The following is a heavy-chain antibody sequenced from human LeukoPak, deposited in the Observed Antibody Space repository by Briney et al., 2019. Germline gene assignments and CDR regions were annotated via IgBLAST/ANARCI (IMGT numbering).Heavy chain of an antibody. D-gene: IGHD5-18*01. Sequence: PGGSLRLSCAASGFIFSDYYMSWMRQAPGKGLEWVSGLSGSGSSTNYADSVKGRFTISRDNPKNTLFLHMDSLRGEDTAVYYCARGGGYRTSYFFDHWGQGTLVTVSS. CDR2: LSGSGSST. CDR3: ARGGGYRTSYFFDH. V-gene: IGHV3-11*03. J-gene: IGHJ4*02. CDR1: GFIFSDYY.